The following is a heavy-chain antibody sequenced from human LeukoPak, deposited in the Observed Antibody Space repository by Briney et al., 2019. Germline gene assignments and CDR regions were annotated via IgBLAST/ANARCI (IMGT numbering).Heavy chain of an antibody. CDR1: GGTFSSYA. J-gene: IGHJ4*02. V-gene: IGHV1-2*04. CDR2: INPNSGGT. D-gene: IGHD3-10*01. Sequence: ASVKVSCKASGGTFSSYAISWVRQAPGQGLEWMGWINPNSGGTNYAQKFKDWVTMTRDTSINTTYMELSSLKSDVTAVYYCARGTPGSYFGYWGQGTLVTVSS. CDR3: ARGTPGSYFGY.